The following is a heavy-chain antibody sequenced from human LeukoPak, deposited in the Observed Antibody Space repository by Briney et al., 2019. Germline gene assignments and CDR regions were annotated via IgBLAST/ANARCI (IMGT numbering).Heavy chain of an antibody. Sequence: GGSLRLSCAASGFTFSSYAMSWVRQAPGKGLEWVSVICGNGGRTYYADSVKGRFTISRDNSKNTLYLQMNSLRAEDTAVYYCAKVRDLDTVLGRFDNWGQGTLVTVSS. CDR1: GFTFSSYA. V-gene: IGHV3-23*01. CDR2: ICGNGGRT. D-gene: IGHD5-18*01. J-gene: IGHJ5*02. CDR3: AKVRDLDTVLGRFDN.